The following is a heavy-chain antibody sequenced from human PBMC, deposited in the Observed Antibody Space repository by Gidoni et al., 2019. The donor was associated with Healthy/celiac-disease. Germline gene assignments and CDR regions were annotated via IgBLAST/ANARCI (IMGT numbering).Heavy chain of an antibody. CDR3: AKDRVVGALWD. D-gene: IGHD1-26*01. CDR2: MRWDGGST. Sequence: EVQLVESGGGVVQPGGSLRLSWAAPGLTFDDYAMHWVRQAPGKGLEWFSLMRWDGGSTYYADSVKGRFTISRDNSKNSLYLQMNSLRTEDTALYYCAKDRVVGALWDWGQGTLVTVSS. V-gene: IGHV3-43*02. CDR1: GLTFDDYA. J-gene: IGHJ4*02.